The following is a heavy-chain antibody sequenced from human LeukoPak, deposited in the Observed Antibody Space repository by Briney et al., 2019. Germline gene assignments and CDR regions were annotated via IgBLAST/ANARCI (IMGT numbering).Heavy chain of an antibody. CDR2: INPNSGGT. D-gene: IGHD3-10*01. V-gene: IGHV1-2*02. CDR1: GYTFTGYY. Sequence: ASVKVSCKASGYTFTGYYMHWVRQAPGQGLEWMGWINPNSGGTNYAQKFQGRVTMTRDTSTSTVYMELSSLRSEDTAVYYCARTYGSGTYYFDYWGQGTLVTVSS. J-gene: IGHJ4*02. CDR3: ARTYGSGTYYFDY.